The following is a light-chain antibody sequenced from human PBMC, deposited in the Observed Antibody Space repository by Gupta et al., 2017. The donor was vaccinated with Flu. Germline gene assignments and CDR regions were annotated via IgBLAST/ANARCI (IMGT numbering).Light chain of an antibody. CDR2: EVS. CDR3: SSYTSSSTIV. CDR1: SSDVGGHNY. V-gene: IGLV2-14*01. J-gene: IGLJ2*01. Sequence: QSALTQPASGSGSPGQSITISCTGTSSDVGGHNYVSWYQQHTGKAPKLMIYEVSNRTSGGSTRFSGSKAGNTASLTISGLQAEDDADYYCSSYTSSSTIVFGGGTKLTVL.